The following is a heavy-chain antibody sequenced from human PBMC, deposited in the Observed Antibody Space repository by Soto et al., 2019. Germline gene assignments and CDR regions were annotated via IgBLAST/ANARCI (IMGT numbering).Heavy chain of an antibody. CDR2: IIPIFGTA. CDR3: ARDFPVVTGQRNWFDP. J-gene: IGHJ5*02. CDR1: GGTFSSYA. Sequence: SVKVSCKASGGTFSSYAISWVRQAPGQGLEWMGGIIPIFGTANYAQKFQGRVTISADESTSTAYMELSSLRSEDTAVYYCARDFPVVTGQRNWFDPWGQGTLVTVSS. V-gene: IGHV1-69*13. D-gene: IGHD2-21*02.